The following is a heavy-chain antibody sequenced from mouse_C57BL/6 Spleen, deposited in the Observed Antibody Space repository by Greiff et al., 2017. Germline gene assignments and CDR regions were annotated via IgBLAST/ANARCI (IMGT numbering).Heavy chain of an antibody. CDR2: INPGSGST. J-gene: IGHJ2*01. V-gene: IGHV1-55*01. Sequence: QVQLQQPGAELVKPGASVKMSCKASGYTFTRYWITWVKQRPGQGLEWIGDINPGSGSTNYNEKFKSKATLTVDTSSSTAYMQLSSLTSEDSAVYYCARGSSGFPFDYWGQGTTLTVSS. CDR1: GYTFTRYW. D-gene: IGHD3-2*02. CDR3: ARGSSGFPFDY.